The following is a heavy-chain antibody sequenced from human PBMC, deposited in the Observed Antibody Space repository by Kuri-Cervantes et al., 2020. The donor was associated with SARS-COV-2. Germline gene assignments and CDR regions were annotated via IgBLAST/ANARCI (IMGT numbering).Heavy chain of an antibody. J-gene: IGHJ4*01. CDR2: MYYSGST. D-gene: IGHD3-10*01. CDR1: GGPMSRYY. Sequence: SETLSLTCTVSGGPMSRYYWSWVRQSPGKGLEWIGYMYYSGSTKYNPSLKSRVTLSLDTSKNQVSLRLSSVTAADTAVYYCARGPPLFPALMVRGVIYDYWGQEPWSPSPQ. V-gene: IGHV4-59*12. CDR3: ARGPPLFPALMVRGVIYDY.